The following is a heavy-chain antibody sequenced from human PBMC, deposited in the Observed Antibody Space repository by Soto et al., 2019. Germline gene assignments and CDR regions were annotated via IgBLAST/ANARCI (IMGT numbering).Heavy chain of an antibody. Sequence: PGGSLRLSCAASGFTISDYYMNWIRQAPGKGLEWLSYISTSGNFANYVASVRGRFTISRDNAKNALYLTMNSLRAEDTAVYYCARGDSNTYPNYFDYWGQGALVTVSS. J-gene: IGHJ4*02. CDR2: ISTSGNFA. CDR3: ARGDSNTYPNYFDY. CDR1: GFTISDYY. D-gene: IGHD4-4*01. V-gene: IGHV3-11*05.